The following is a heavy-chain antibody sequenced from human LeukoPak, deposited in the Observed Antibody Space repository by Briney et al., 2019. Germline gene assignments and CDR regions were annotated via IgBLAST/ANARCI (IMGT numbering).Heavy chain of an antibody. D-gene: IGHD4-23*01. CDR1: GGSISTFS. J-gene: IGHJ4*02. V-gene: IGHV4-59*01. CDR3: ARDTTVASGMQF. CDR2: IYSSTT. Sequence: PSETLSLTCTVSGGSISTFSWSWVRQSPGKGLEWIGSIYSSTTNFNPSFKSRVAMSVYTSKNQFSLRLNSVTTADSAVYYCARDTTVASGMQFWGQGTLVTVSS.